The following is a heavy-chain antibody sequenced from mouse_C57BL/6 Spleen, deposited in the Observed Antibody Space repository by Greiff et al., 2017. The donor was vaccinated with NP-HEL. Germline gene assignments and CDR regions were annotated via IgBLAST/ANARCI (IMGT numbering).Heavy chain of an antibody. CDR1: GFTFSSYA. J-gene: IGHJ2*01. V-gene: IGHV5-4*01. CDR3: ARDVGYYFDY. CDR2: ISDGGSYT. Sequence: EVQLVESGGGLVKPGGSLKLSCAASGFTFSSYAMSWVRQTPEKRLEWVATISDGGSYTYYPDNVKGRFTLSRDNAKNNLYLQMSHLKSEDTAMYYCARDVGYYFDYWGQGTTLTVSS.